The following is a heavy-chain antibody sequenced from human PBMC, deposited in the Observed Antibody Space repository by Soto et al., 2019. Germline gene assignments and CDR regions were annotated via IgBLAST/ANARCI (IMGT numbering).Heavy chain of an antibody. D-gene: IGHD3-10*01. CDR2: IDYNGNT. Sequence: AEALSLTSTLAGGAINGDYWSFLHHPPGERLGWVGYIDYNGNTNYNPSLESRVTISVDRSRNQFSLRLTSLTAADTAVYYCASVRTRYFDYWGRGALVTVSS. J-gene: IGHJ4*02. V-gene: IGHV4-59*12. CDR3: ASVRTRYFDY. CDR1: GGAINGDY.